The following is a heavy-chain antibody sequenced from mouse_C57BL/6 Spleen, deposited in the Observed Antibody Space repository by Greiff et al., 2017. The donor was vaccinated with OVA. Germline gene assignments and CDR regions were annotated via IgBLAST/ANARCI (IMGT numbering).Heavy chain of an antibody. CDR3: ARGGLEECAY. Sequence: QVQLKESGPELVKPGASVKISCKASGYTFTDYYINWVKQRPGPGLEWIGWIYPGSGNTKYNEKFKGKATLTVDTSSSTAYMQLSSLTSEDSAVYFCARGGLEECAYWGQGTLVTVSA. D-gene: IGHD2-4*01. CDR2: IYPGSGNT. V-gene: IGHV1-84*01. CDR1: GYTFTDYY. J-gene: IGHJ3*01.